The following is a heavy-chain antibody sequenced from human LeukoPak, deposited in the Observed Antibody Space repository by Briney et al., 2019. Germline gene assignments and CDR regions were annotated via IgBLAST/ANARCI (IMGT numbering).Heavy chain of an antibody. Sequence: GGSLRLSCAASGFTFSSYNMNWVRQAPGKGLEWVSYITSSSSTIYYADSVKGRFTISRDNAKNSLFLQMNSLRDEDTAVYYCARDMYYGDYEVDYWGQGTLVTVSS. J-gene: IGHJ4*02. CDR1: GFTFSSYN. CDR3: ARDMYYGDYEVDY. V-gene: IGHV3-48*02. D-gene: IGHD4-17*01. CDR2: ITSSSSTI.